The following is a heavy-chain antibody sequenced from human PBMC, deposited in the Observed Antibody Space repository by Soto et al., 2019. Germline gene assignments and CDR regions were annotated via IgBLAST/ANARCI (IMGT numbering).Heavy chain of an antibody. V-gene: IGHV3-74*01. CDR3: ARVWQQLPDY. CDR2: ISSDGSST. D-gene: IGHD6-13*01. J-gene: IGHJ4*02. CDR1: GFTFSSYW. Sequence: PGGSLRLSCAAYGFTFSSYWMHWVRQAPGKGLVWVSRISSDGSSTSYADSVKGRFTISRDNAKNTLYLQMNSLRAEDTAVYYCARVWQQLPDYWGQGTLVTVSS.